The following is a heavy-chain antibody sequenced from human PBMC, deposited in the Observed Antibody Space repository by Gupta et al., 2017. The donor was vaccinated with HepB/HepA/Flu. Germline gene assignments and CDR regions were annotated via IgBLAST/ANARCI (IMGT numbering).Heavy chain of an antibody. Sequence: QVQLVGSGGGLVQPGGSLRLSCAASGFTFSSYCMSWVRMSRGNGLEGKGVEWEEEINKYYGESYYGRSASSRDNSKNDKAQQTIILKIENMAGEDWARDSCGSDVYYWGQGTLVTVSS. CDR2: EWEEEINK. CDR1: GFTFSSYC. CDR3: ARDSCGSDVYY. V-gene: IGHV3-33*01. D-gene: IGHD1-26*01. J-gene: IGHJ4*02.